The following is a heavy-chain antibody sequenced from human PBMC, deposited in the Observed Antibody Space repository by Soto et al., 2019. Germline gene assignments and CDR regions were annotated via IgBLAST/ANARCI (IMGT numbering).Heavy chain of an antibody. V-gene: IGHV4-59*02. CDR1: GCAGSRYD. CDR2: VYYSRRA. Sequence: SEAVSLTCCLCGCAGSRYDWTWIRQAPGKGREWIGYVYYSRRANYNPSQTSPATISVDTSKTQLSLNLRSVTPAPTAVYFCARVYGSPAYYFDPWGRGTPVKVSS. D-gene: IGHD3-10*01. J-gene: IGHJ4*02. CDR3: ARVYGSPAYYFDP.